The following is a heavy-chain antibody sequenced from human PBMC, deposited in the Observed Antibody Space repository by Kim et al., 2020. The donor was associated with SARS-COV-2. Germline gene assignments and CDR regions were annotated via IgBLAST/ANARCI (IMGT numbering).Heavy chain of an antibody. D-gene: IGHD6-13*01. Sequence: TSSTPPLKSRVTISVDTSKNQFSLRLNSVTAADTAVYYCASLAAGYGLDVWGQGTTVTVSS. CDR3: ASLAAGYGLDV. J-gene: IGHJ6*02. V-gene: IGHV4-59*01. CDR2: T.